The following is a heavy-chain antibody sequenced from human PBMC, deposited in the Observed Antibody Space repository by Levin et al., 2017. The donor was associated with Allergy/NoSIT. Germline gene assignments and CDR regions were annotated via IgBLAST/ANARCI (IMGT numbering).Heavy chain of an antibody. V-gene: IGHV3-72*01. D-gene: IGHD4-11*01. CDR3: VRVRLNYYLDS. Sequence: SCVVSGFTFSDHYMDWVRQAPGKGLEWVGRTRNKANSYTTEYAASAKGRFTISRDESKNSLYLQMNSLKTEDTAVYYCVRVRLNYYLDSWGQGTLLTVSS. CDR1: GFTFSDHY. J-gene: IGHJ4*02. CDR2: TRNKANSYTT.